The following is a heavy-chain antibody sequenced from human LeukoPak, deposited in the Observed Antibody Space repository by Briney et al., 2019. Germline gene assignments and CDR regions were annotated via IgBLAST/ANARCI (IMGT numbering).Heavy chain of an antibody. CDR2: IYYSGST. Sequence: SQTLSLTCTVSGGSISSGDYYWSWIRQPPGKGLEWIGYIYYSGSTYYTPSLKSGVTISVDTSKNQFSLKLSSVTAADTAVYYCARDSDLYYFDYWGQGTLVTVSS. CDR3: ARDSDLYYFDY. CDR1: GGSISSGDYY. D-gene: IGHD3-10*01. J-gene: IGHJ4*02. V-gene: IGHV4-30-4*01.